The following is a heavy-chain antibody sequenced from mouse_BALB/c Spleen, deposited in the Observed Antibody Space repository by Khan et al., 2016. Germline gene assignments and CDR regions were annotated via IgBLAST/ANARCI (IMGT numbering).Heavy chain of an antibody. Sequence: QVQLKQSGAELMKPGASVKISCKATGYTFSSYWIEWVKQRPGHGLEWIGEILPGSGSTSYNEKFKGKATFTEDTSSNTVYMQLSSLPSADSAVYYCARAGLGRGPYAMDYWGQGTSVTVSS. CDR3: ARAGLGRGPYAMDY. CDR2: ILPGSGST. V-gene: IGHV1-9*01. CDR1: GYTFSSYW. J-gene: IGHJ4*01. D-gene: IGHD4-1*01.